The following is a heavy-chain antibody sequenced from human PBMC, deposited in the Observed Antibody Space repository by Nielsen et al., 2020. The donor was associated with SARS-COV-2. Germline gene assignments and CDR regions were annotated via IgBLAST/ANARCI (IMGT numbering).Heavy chain of an antibody. V-gene: IGHV1-18*01. Sequence: ASVKVSCKASGYTFRSYGINWVRQAPGQGLEWMGWISGYSGNTNYAQRLQSRVTMTTDTSTSTAYMELRGLRSDDTAVYYCARDRDTVRARSNWNDYGYWGQGTLVTVSS. CDR1: GYTFRSYG. CDR2: ISGYSGNT. D-gene: IGHD1-20*01. J-gene: IGHJ4*02. CDR3: ARDRDTVRARSNWNDYGY.